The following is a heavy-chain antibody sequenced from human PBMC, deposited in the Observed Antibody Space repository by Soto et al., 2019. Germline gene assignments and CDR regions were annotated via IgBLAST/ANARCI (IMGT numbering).Heavy chain of an antibody. J-gene: IGHJ4*02. CDR2: IYYMGRT. Sequence: PSETLSLTCTVDSISTYYWNWIRQSPGKGLEWIGYIYYMGRTNYNPSLRSRVTMSIDTSRNQFSLKLRSVTAADTAVDYCARDPVGVTHWEYWGQGALVTVS. CDR3: ARDPVGVTHWEY. V-gene: IGHV4-59*01. CDR1: DSISTYY. D-gene: IGHD1-26*01.